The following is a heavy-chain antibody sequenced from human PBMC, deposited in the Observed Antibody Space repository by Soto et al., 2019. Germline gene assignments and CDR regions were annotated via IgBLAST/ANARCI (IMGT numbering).Heavy chain of an antibody. CDR3: ARDGVGATTFFGYFDY. CDR2: ISGSGDIT. V-gene: IGHV3-23*01. Sequence: PGGSLRLSCAATGFTFSSDAVNWVRQTPGKGLEWVSGISGSGDITYYADSVKGRFTISRDNSKNTLFLQLNSLRAEDTAIYYCARDGVGATTFFGYFDYWGQGALVTVSS. D-gene: IGHD1-26*01. CDR1: GFTFSSDA. J-gene: IGHJ4*02.